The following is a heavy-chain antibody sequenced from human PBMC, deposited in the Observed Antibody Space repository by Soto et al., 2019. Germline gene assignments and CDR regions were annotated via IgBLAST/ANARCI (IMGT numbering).Heavy chain of an antibody. D-gene: IGHD2-15*01. CDR1: GGSISDDTYY. J-gene: IGHJ5*02. CDR2: MYYSGTS. Sequence: QLQLQESGPGLVKPSETLSLTCTVSGGSISDDTYYWGWIRQPPGKGLEWIGSMYYSGTSSYNPSLKSRVGMSVDTAKKQLSLRLTSVTAADTAVYYCARLHCASPNCVPLDPWGQGTLVTVSS. CDR3: ARLHCASPNCVPLDP. V-gene: IGHV4-39*01.